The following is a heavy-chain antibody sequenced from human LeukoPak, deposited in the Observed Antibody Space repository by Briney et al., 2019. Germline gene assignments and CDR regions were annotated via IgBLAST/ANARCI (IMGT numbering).Heavy chain of an antibody. Sequence: SGTLSLTCAVSGGSISGNNWWGWVRQPPGKGLEWIGEIYHSGSPNYNPSLKSRVTISVDKSRNHFSLNLSSVTAADTAVYYCARVNINNWHSCDYWGQGTLVTVSS. V-gene: IGHV4-4*02. CDR2: IYHSGSP. J-gene: IGHJ4*02. CDR1: GGSISGNNW. D-gene: IGHD1-1*01. CDR3: ARVNINNWHSCDY.